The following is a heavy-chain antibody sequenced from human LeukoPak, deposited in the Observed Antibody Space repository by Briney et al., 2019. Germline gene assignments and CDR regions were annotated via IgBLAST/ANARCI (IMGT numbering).Heavy chain of an antibody. J-gene: IGHJ4*02. CDR3: ARDSAGNDY. Sequence: PGGSLRLSCEASGFTLSTYWMSWVRQAPGKGLEWVANIKQDGSEKYYVDSVKGRFTISRDNAKNSLYLQMNSLGAEDTAMYYCARDSAGNDYWGQGTLVTVSS. CDR1: GFTLSTYW. D-gene: IGHD6-13*01. CDR2: IKQDGSEK. V-gene: IGHV3-7*01.